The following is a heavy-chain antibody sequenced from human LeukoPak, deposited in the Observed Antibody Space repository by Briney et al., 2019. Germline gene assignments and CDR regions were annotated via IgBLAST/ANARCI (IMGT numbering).Heavy chain of an antibody. CDR1: GFTFSSYG. Sequence: GGSLRLSCAASGFTFSSYGMHWVRQAPGKGLEWVAVIWYDGSNKYYADSVKGRFTISRDNPKNTLYLQMNSLRAEDTAVYYCARDRVLRYFDWSSFDYWGQGTLVTVSS. V-gene: IGHV3-33*01. CDR3: ARDRVLRYFDWSSFDY. CDR2: IWYDGSNK. D-gene: IGHD3-9*01. J-gene: IGHJ4*02.